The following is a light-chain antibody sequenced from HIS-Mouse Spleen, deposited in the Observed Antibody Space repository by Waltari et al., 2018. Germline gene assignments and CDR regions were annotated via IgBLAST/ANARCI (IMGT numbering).Light chain of an antibody. Sequence: SSELTQDPAVSVALGQTVSITCQGDSLRSYYARWYQQKPGQAPVLVNYGKNNRPSGIPDRFSGASSGNTASLTITGAQAEDEADYYCNSRDSSGNHVVFGGGTKLTVL. J-gene: IGLJ2*01. CDR3: NSRDSSGNHVV. V-gene: IGLV3-19*01. CDR2: GKN. CDR1: SLRSYY.